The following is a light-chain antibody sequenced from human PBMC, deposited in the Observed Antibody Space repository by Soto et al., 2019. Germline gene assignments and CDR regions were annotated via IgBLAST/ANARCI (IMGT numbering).Light chain of an antibody. CDR1: QSVSTY. CDR2: GAS. CDR3: RQRGDWPLLYS. V-gene: IGKV3-11*01. J-gene: IGKJ2*03. Sequence: EVVLTQSPATLSLSPGEGATLSCRASQSVSTYLAWYQHKAGQAPRLLIYGASNRATGIPARFSGSGSGTDFTLTISSLEPEDFGVYYCRQRGDWPLLYSFGQGTKLEIK.